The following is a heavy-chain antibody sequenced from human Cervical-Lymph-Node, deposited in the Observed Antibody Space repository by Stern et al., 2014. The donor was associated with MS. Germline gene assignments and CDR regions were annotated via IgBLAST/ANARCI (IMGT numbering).Heavy chain of an antibody. CDR2: IYYSGST. V-gene: IGHV4-31*03. J-gene: IGHJ5*02. CDR1: GGSISSGGYY. CDR3: ARGQQGEIAAPNWFDP. D-gene: IGHD6-13*01. Sequence: QVQLQESGPGLVKPSQTLSLTCTVSGGSISSGGYYWSWIRQHPGKGLEWIGYIYYSGSTYYNPSLKSRVTISVDTSKNQFSLKLSSVTAADTAVYYCARGQQGEIAAPNWFDPWGQGTLVTVSS.